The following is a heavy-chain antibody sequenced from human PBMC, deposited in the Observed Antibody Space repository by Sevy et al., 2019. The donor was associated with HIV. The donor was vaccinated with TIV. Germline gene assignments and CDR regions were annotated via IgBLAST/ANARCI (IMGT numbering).Heavy chain of an antibody. J-gene: IGHJ4*02. D-gene: IGHD2-15*01. CDR3: ARVLLYCSGGSCYGGCFDY. CDR1: GGTFSSYA. V-gene: IGHV1-69*06. CDR2: IIPIFGTA. Sequence: ASVKVSCKASGGTFSSYAISWVRQAPGQGLEWMGGIIPIFGTANYAQKFQGRVTITADKSTSTAYMELSSLRSEDTAGYYCARVLLYCSGGSCYGGCFDYWGQGTLVTVSS.